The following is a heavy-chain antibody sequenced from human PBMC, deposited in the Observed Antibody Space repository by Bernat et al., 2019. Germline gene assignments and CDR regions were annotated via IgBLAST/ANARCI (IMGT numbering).Heavy chain of an antibody. Sequence: QVQLVESGGGVVQPGRSLRLSCAASGFTFSSYGMHCVRLAPGKGLEWVAVIWYDGSNKYYADSVKGRFTISRDNSKNTLYLQMNSLRAEDTAVYYCARNTCYYDSSGYLSDYWGQGTLVTVSS. CDR2: IWYDGSNK. V-gene: IGHV3-33*01. J-gene: IGHJ4*02. CDR3: ARNTCYYDSSGYLSDY. D-gene: IGHD3-22*01. CDR1: GFTFSSYG.